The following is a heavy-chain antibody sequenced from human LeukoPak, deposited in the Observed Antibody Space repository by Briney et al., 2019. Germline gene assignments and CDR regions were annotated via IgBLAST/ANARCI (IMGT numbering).Heavy chain of an antibody. CDR2: INHSGST. V-gene: IGHV4-34*01. D-gene: IGHD3-22*01. CDR3: ARARSRRRYDNGGYLDY. Sequence: PSETLSLTCAVYGGSFSGYYWSWIRQPPGKGLEWIGEINHSGSTNCNPSLKSRVTISVDTSKNQFSLKLSSVTAADTAVYYCARARSRRRYDNGGYLDYWGQGTLVTVSS. J-gene: IGHJ4*02. CDR1: GGSFSGYY.